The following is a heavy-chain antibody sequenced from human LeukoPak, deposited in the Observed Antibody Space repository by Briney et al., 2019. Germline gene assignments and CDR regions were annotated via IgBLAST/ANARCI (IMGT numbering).Heavy chain of an antibody. J-gene: IGHJ4*02. CDR3: ARLRQWPGGSFDY. CDR2: IYPGDPDT. D-gene: IGHD6-19*01. Sequence: GESLKISCKGSGYSLTSYWIGWVRQMPGKGLEWMGIIYPGDPDTRYSPSFQGQVTISVDKSIGTAYLQWSSLKASDTAMYYCARLRQWPGGSFDYWGQGTLVTVSS. V-gene: IGHV5-51*01. CDR1: GYSLTSYW.